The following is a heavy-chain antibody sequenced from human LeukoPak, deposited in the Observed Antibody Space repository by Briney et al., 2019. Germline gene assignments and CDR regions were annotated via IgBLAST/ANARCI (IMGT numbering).Heavy chain of an antibody. D-gene: IGHD3-3*01. Sequence: GGSLRLSCAASGFTFSSYSMNWVRQAPGKGLEWVSYISSSSSTIYYADSVKGRFTISRDNAKNSLYLQMNSLRAEDTAVYYCARYRKRGVVILLNYFDYWGQGTLVTVSS. J-gene: IGHJ4*02. CDR3: ARYRKRGVVILLNYFDY. V-gene: IGHV3-48*01. CDR1: GFTFSSYS. CDR2: ISSSSSTI.